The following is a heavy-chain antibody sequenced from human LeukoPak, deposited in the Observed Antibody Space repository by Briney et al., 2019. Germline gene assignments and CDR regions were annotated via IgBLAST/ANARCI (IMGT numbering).Heavy chain of an antibody. V-gene: IGHV3-23*01. Sequence: PGGSLRLSCAASGFTFSSYGMSWVRQAPGKGLEWVSAISGSGGSTYYADSVKGRFTISRDNSKNTLYLQMNSLRAEDTAVYYCAKDAGIAMVRGVIRYYYYMDVWGKGTTVTISS. CDR2: ISGSGGST. J-gene: IGHJ6*03. CDR3: AKDAGIAMVRGVIRYYYYMDV. CDR1: GFTFSSYG. D-gene: IGHD3-10*01.